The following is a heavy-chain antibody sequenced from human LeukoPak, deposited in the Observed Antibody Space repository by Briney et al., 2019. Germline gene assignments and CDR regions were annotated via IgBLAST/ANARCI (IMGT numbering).Heavy chain of an antibody. CDR1: GYTFTDYH. CDR2: INPNSGDT. Sequence: GASVKVSCKAFGYTFTDYHMHWVRQAPGQGLEWMGWINPNSGDTNYVQELQGRVTMTTDTSTSTAYMELRSLRSDDTAVYYCARSSRSGPSADYWGQGTLVTVSS. J-gene: IGHJ4*02. D-gene: IGHD3-22*01. V-gene: IGHV1-2*02. CDR3: ARSSRSGPSADY.